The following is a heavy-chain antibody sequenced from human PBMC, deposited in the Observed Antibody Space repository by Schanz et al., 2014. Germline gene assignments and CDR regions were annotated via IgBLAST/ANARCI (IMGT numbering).Heavy chain of an antibody. D-gene: IGHD5-18*01. CDR3: ASERGYSYGYGAFDI. CDR2: ISSGGTTI. J-gene: IGHJ3*02. Sequence: EVQLVESGGGLVQPGESLRLSCAVSGFSFSSYSMSWVRQAPGKGLEWIAYISSGGTTIYYADSVKGRFTISRDNAKSSLYLQMNSLRAEDTALYYCASERGYSYGYGAFDIWGQGTMVTVSS. CDR1: GFSFSSYS. V-gene: IGHV3-48*01.